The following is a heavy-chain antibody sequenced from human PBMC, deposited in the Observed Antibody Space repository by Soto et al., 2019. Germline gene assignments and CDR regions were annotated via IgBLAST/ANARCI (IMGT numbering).Heavy chain of an antibody. J-gene: IGHJ6*02. D-gene: IGHD6-19*01. CDR1: GYTFTSYG. V-gene: IGHV1-18*04. CDR3: AREGIAVAGTHYYYYYGMDV. CDR2: ISAYNGNT. Sequence: ASVKVSCKASGYTFTSYGISWVRQAPGQGLEWMGWISAYNGNTNYAQKLQGRVTMTTDTSTSTAYMELGSLRSDDTAVYYCAREGIAVAGTHYYYYYGMDVWGQGTTVTVSS.